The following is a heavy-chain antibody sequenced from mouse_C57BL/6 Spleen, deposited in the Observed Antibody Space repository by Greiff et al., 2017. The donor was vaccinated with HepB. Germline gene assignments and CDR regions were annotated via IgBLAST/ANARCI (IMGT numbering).Heavy chain of an antibody. CDR2: ISNGGGST. J-gene: IGHJ3*01. D-gene: IGHD1-1*01. CDR3: AIAYYGSSSWFAY. V-gene: IGHV5-12*01. Sequence: EVMLVESGGGLVQPGGSLKLSCAASGFTFSDYYMYWVRQTPEKRLEWVAYISNGGGSTYYPDTVKGRFTISRDNAKNTLYLQMSRLKSEDTAMYYCAIAYYGSSSWFAYWGQGTRVTVSA. CDR1: GFTFSDYY.